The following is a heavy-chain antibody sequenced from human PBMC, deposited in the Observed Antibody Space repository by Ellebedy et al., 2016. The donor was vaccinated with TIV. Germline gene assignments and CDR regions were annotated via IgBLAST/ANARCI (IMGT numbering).Heavy chain of an antibody. CDR1: GGSINTYY. V-gene: IGHV4-59*01. D-gene: IGHD6-19*01. J-gene: IGHJ3*02. Sequence: SETLSLTCTVSGGSINTYYWGWIRQPPGKGLEWLGYIGYSGSTYYSPSLRSRGIISVDTSKNQFSLKLNSVTAADTAVYYCARDSKKGWAFDIWGQGTMVTVSS. CDR3: ARDSKKGWAFDI. CDR2: IGYSGST.